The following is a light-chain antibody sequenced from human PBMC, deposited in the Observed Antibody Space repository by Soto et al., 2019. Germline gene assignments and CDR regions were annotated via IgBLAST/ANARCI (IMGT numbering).Light chain of an antibody. Sequence: DIQMTQSPSTLSGSVGDSVKLTCRASQTISSWLAWYQQKPGKAPKLLIYKASTLKSGVPSRFSGSGSGTEFTLTISRLQPDDFATYYCQHYNSYSEACGQGTKVEIK. J-gene: IGKJ1*01. CDR3: QHYNSYSEA. CDR2: KAS. CDR1: QTISSW. V-gene: IGKV1-5*03.